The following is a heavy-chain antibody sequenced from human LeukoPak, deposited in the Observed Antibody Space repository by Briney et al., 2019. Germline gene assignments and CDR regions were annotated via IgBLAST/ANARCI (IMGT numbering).Heavy chain of an antibody. Sequence: PGGSLRLSCAASGFTFSGYWMSWVRQAPGKGLEWVANIKRDGSEKYYVDSVKGRFTISRDNAKNSLYLQMNSLRAEDTAVYYCASLNVVVVAATRDWFDPWGQGTLVTVSS. J-gene: IGHJ5*02. CDR2: IKRDGSEK. D-gene: IGHD2-15*01. CDR3: ASLNVVVVAATRDWFDP. CDR1: GFTFSGYW. V-gene: IGHV3-7*01.